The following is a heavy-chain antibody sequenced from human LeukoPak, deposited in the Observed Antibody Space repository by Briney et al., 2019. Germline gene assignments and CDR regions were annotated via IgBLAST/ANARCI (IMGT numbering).Heavy chain of an antibody. CDR2: XHDSGAST. CDR3: AKVMQDRSXXMXFDY. J-gene: IGHJ4*02. Sequence: RLSCXASGFTLXXXAXSWVRQAXGXGLXWVSXXHDSGASTYYADPVKGRFTVSRDSSKNTLNLQMNSLRAEDTAVYYCAKVMQDRSXXMXFDYWGPGTQVXVSS. CDR1: GFTLXXXA. D-gene: IGHD5-18*01. V-gene: IGHV3-23*01.